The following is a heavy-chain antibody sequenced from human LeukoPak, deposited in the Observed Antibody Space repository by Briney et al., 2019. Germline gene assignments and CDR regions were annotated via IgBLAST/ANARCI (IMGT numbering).Heavy chain of an antibody. CDR2: ISYDGSNK. V-gene: IGHV3-30*18. CDR3: AKGDWSGNPQSQWLPYSYYYYGIDV. CDR1: GFTFSSYG. Sequence: GGSLRLSCAASGFTFSSYGMRWVRQAPGKGLEWVAVISYDGSNKYYADSVKGRFTISRDNSKNTLYLQMNSLRAEDTAVYYCAKGDWSGNPQSQWLPYSYYYYGIDVWGQGTTVTVSS. J-gene: IGHJ6*02. D-gene: IGHD6-19*01.